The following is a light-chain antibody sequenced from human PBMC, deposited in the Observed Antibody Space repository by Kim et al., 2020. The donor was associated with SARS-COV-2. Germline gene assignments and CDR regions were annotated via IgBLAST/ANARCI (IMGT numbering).Light chain of an antibody. CDR1: QGIRSW. J-gene: IGKJ5*01. Sequence: DIQMTQSPSSVSASVGDRVTITCRASQGIRSWLAWYQQKPGRAPKLLIYAASTLQIGVPPRFSGSGSGTDFTLTISSLQPEDFATYYCQQANSFLGVTFGQGTRLE. V-gene: IGKV1-12*01. CDR3: QQANSFLGVT. CDR2: AAS.